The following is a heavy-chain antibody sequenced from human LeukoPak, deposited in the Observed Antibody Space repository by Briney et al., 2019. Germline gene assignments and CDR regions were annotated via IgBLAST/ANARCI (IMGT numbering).Heavy chain of an antibody. CDR3: ARCYDNFDVALDI. D-gene: IGHD3-9*01. J-gene: IGHJ3*02. V-gene: IGHV1-46*01. CDR1: GYSFTSYY. Sequence: ASVKVSCKASGYSFTSYYIHWVRQAPGQGLEWLGIINCSGGSTSYAQKFQGRVTMTRDTFTRTVYMEVSSLRSEDTAVYYCARCYDNFDVALDIWSQGTMVTVSS. CDR2: INCSGGST.